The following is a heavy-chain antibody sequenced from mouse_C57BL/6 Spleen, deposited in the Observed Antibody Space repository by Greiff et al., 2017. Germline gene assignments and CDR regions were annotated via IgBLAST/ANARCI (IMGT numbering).Heavy chain of an antibody. CDR1: GFNIKDDY. D-gene: IGHD1-1*01. CDR3: TTAGSTRPY. J-gene: IGHJ2*01. CDR2: IDPENGDT. Sequence: EVQLQQSGAELVRPGASVKLSCTASGFNIKDDYMHWVKQRPEQGLEWIGWIDPENGDTEYASKFQGKATITADTSSNTAYLQLSSLTSEDTAVYYCTTAGSTRPYWGQGTTLTVSS. V-gene: IGHV14-4*01.